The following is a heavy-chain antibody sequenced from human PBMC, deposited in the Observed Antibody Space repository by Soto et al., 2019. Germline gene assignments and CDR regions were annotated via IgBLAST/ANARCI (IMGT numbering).Heavy chain of an antibody. Sequence: ASVKVSCKASGYIFTSYGISWVRQAPGQGPEWMGWISAYNGKTNYAQKFQGRVTMTTDRPTGTAHMELRSLRSDDTALYYCTRDNRFSDYGGDHYFDYWGQGSLVTVSS. CDR1: GYIFTSYG. CDR2: ISAYNGKT. J-gene: IGHJ4*02. CDR3: TRDNRFSDYGGDHYFDY. D-gene: IGHD4-17*01. V-gene: IGHV1-18*01.